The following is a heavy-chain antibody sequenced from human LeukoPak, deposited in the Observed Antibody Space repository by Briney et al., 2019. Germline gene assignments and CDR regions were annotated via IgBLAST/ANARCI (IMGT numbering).Heavy chain of an antibody. CDR2: VDPEDGET. Sequence: ASVKVSRKVSGYTFTDYYMHWVQQAPGKGLEWMGLVDPEDGETIYAEKFQGRVTITADTSTDTAYMELSSLRSEDTAVYYCATERQSSSYDYWGQGTLVTVSS. CDR1: GYTFTDYY. V-gene: IGHV1-69-2*01. D-gene: IGHD6-6*01. J-gene: IGHJ4*02. CDR3: ATERQSSSYDY.